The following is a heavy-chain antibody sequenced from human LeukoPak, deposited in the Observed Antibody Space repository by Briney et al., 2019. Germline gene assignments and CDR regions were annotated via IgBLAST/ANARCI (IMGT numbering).Heavy chain of an antibody. D-gene: IGHD6-19*01. J-gene: IGHJ3*02. CDR2: ISSSSSYI. CDR1: GFTFSSYS. V-gene: IGHV3-21*01. Sequence: GGSLRLSCAASGFTFSSYSMNWVRQAPGKGLEWVSSISSSSSYIYYADSVKGRFTISRDNAKNSLYLQMNSLRAEDTAVYCCARGLLAVARSGAFDIWGQGTMVTVSS. CDR3: ARGLLAVARSGAFDI.